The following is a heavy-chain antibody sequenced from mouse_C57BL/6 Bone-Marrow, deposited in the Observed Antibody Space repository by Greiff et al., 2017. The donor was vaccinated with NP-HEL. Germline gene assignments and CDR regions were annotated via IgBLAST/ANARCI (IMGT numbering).Heavy chain of an antibody. D-gene: IGHD1-1*01. V-gene: IGHV5-16*01. J-gene: IGHJ3*01. CDR3: ARDGITTVVEGFAY. Sequence: DVKLVESEGGLVQPGSSMKLSCTASGFTFSDYYMAWVRQVPEKGLEWVANINYDGSSTYYLDSLKSRFIISRDNAKNILYLQMSSLKSEDTATYYCARDGITTVVEGFAYWGQGTLVTVSA. CDR2: INYDGSST. CDR1: GFTFSDYY.